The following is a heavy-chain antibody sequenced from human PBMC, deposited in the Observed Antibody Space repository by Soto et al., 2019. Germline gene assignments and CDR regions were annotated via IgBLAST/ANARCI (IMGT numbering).Heavy chain of an antibody. CDR2: ISGSGGST. Sequence: GGSLRLSCAASGFTFSSYAMSWVRQAPGKGLEWVSAISGSGGSTYYADSVKGRFTISRDNSKNTLYLQMNSLRAEDTAVYYCAKLRSGFFRDHDAFDIWGQGTMVTVSS. CDR1: GFTFSSYA. D-gene: IGHD3-10*01. J-gene: IGHJ3*02. V-gene: IGHV3-23*01. CDR3: AKLRSGFFRDHDAFDI.